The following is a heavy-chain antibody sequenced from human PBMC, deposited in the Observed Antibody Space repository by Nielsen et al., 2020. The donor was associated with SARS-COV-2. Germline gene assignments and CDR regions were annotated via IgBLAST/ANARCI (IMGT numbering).Heavy chain of an antibody. Sequence: GESLKISCAASGFTFSDYAMAWVRQAPGKGLEWVSVIKTNGGITYYADSVKGRCTISRDNSKNTLYLQMNSLRVEDTAVYYCVRGFNHFDYWGQGTLVTVSS. J-gene: IGHJ4*02. CDR3: VRGFNHFDY. CDR2: IKTNGGIT. CDR1: GFTFSDYA. V-gene: IGHV3-23*01.